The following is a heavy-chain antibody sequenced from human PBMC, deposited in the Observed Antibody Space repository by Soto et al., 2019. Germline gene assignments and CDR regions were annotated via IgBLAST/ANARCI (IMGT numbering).Heavy chain of an antibody. D-gene: IGHD3-3*01. Sequence: PGGSLRLSCAASGFTFSSYAMSWVRQAPGKGLEWVSAISGSGGSTYYADSVKGRFTISRDNSKNTLYLQMNSLRAEDTAVYYCAKHGTSTIFGVVIMYYFDYWGQGTLVTVSS. CDR1: GFTFSSYA. CDR3: AKHGTSTIFGVVIMYYFDY. V-gene: IGHV3-23*01. J-gene: IGHJ4*02. CDR2: ISGSGGST.